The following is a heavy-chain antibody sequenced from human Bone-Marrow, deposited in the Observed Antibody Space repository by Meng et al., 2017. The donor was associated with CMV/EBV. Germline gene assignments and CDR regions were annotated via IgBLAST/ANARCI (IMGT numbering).Heavy chain of an antibody. CDR3: ARQVGATTAGWFDP. CDR2: IIPILGIA. J-gene: IGHJ5*02. CDR1: GGSFSSYT. D-gene: IGHD1-26*01. Sequence: SVKVSCKASGGSFSSYTINWVRQAPGQGLEWMGGIIPILGIAKYAQKFHGRVTITADESTTTGYMEVRSLRSEDTAVYYCARQVGATTAGWFDPWGQGTLVTVSS. V-gene: IGHV1-69*10.